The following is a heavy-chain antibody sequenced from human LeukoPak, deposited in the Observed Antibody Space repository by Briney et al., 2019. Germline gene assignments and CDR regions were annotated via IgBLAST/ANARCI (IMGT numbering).Heavy chain of an antibody. CDR1: GYSFTSYW. CDR2: IYPGDSDT. CDR3: ARQSRAYYYDSSGYYRGYYFDY. Sequence: GESLKISCKGSGYSFTSYWIGWVRQMPGKGLEWMGIIYPGDSDTRYSPSFQGQVTISADKSSSTAYLQWSSLKASDTAMYYCARQSRAYYYDSSGYYRGYYFDYWGQGTLVTVSS. J-gene: IGHJ4*02. V-gene: IGHV5-51*01. D-gene: IGHD3-22*01.